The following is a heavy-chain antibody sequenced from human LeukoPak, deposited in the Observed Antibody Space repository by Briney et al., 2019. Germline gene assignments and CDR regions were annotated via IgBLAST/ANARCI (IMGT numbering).Heavy chain of an antibody. CDR2: IWYDGSKK. D-gene: IGHD3-22*01. CDR1: GFTFCSYG. CDR3: GRGDYYDSSGYGDAFDI. Sequence: GGSLRHSRAPAGFTFCSYGMCCVPPAPGKGVECVADIWYDGSKKYSADSVKSRFTISRDKSKNTLYLRMSSLRAEDTAVSYCGRGDYYDSSGYGDAFDISGQRA. V-gene: IGHV3-33*01. J-gene: IGHJ3*02.